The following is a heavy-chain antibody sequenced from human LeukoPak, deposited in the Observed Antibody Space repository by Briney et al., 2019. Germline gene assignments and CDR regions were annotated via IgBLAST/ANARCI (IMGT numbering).Heavy chain of an antibody. Sequence: RGESRKISFKGSGXSFPSYWITWVRQMPGKGLEWMGRIDPSDSYTDYSPSFQGHVTISADKSISTAYLQWSSLKASDTAMYYCARSYSGYDYLDYWGQGTLVTVSS. CDR1: GXSFPSYW. D-gene: IGHD5-12*01. CDR2: IDPSDSYT. V-gene: IGHV5-10-1*01. CDR3: ARSYSGYDYLDY. J-gene: IGHJ4*02.